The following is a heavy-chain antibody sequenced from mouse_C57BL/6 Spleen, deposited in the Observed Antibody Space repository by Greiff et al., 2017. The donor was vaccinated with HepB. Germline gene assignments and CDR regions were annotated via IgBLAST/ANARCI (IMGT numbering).Heavy chain of an antibody. J-gene: IGHJ1*03. D-gene: IGHD1-1*01. CDR2: IYPRSGNT. CDR3: ARRGDYYGSSYWYFDV. CDR1: GYTFTSYG. V-gene: IGHV1-81*01. Sequence: VMLVESGAELARPGASVKLSCKASGYTFTSYGISWVKQRTGQGLEWIGEIYPRSGNTYYNEKFKGKATLTADKSSSTAYMELRSLTSEDSAVYFCARRGDYYGSSYWYFDVWGTGTTVTVSS.